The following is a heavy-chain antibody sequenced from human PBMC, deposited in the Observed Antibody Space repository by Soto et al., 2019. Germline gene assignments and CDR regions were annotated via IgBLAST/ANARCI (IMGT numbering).Heavy chain of an antibody. V-gene: IGHV1-69*12. CDR3: ARDNARPQLGGNYYYILDV. CDR1: GGTFRTAA. D-gene: IGHD2-2*01. CDR2: IMPVFRTP. J-gene: IGHJ6*02. Sequence: QVQLEQSGAEVKKPGSSVKVSCKASGGTFRTAAISWVRQAPGQGLEWMGGIMPVFRTPDYAQKFQGRVTITADESTNTAYMELSGLRSDDTAVYYCARDNARPQLGGNYYYILDVWGQGTTITVSS.